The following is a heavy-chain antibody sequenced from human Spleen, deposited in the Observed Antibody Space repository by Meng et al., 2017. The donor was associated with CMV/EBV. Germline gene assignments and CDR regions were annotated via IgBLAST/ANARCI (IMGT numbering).Heavy chain of an antibody. V-gene: IGHV1-69*05. D-gene: IGHD3-3*01. CDR1: FSSYA. J-gene: IGHJ6*02. CDR3: ARAYFWSGSHYYYYYGMDV. Sequence: FSSYAISWVRQAPGQGLEWMGGIIPIFGTANYAQKFQGRVTITTDESTSTAYMELSSLRSEDTAVYYCARAYFWSGSHYYYYYGMDVWGQGTTVTVSS. CDR2: IIPIFGTA.